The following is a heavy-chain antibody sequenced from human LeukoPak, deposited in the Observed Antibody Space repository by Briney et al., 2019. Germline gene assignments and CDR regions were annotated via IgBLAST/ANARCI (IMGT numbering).Heavy chain of an antibody. D-gene: IGHD6-19*01. CDR1: GYTFTGHY. J-gene: IGHJ4*02. CDR3: ARDYIYSSGWDIDY. Sequence: GASVKVSCKASGYTFTGHYMHWVRQAPGQGLEWMGWINPNSGGTNYAQKFQGRVTMTRDTSISTAYMELSRLRSDDTAVYYCARDYIYSSGWDIDYWGQGTLVTVSS. CDR2: INPNSGGT. V-gene: IGHV1-2*02.